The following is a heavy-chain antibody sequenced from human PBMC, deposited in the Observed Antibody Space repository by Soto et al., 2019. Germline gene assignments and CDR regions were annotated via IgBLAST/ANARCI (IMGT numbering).Heavy chain of an antibody. J-gene: IGHJ6*03. V-gene: IGHV3-23*01. CDR2: ISGSGGST. CDR1: GFTFSSYA. CDR3: AKGVTYYDTLGYPRGEYYYMDV. Sequence: EVQLLESGGGLVQPGGSLRLSCAASGFTFSSYAMSWVRQAPGKGLEWVSAISGSGGSTYYADSVKGRFTISRDNSKNTLYLQMNSLRAEDTAVYYCAKGVTYYDTLGYPRGEYYYMDVWGKGTTVTVSS. D-gene: IGHD3-9*01.